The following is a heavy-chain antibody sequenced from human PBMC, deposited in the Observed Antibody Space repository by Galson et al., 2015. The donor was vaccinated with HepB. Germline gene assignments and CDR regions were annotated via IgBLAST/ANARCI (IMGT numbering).Heavy chain of an antibody. J-gene: IGHJ1*01. D-gene: IGHD2-2*01. Sequence: SLRLSCAASGFTFDDYAMHWVRQAPGKGLEWVSGISWNSGSIGYADSVKGRFTISRDNAKNSLYLQMNSLRAEDTALYYCAKDGVPAAIVPEYFQHWGQGTLVTVSS. CDR3: AKDGVPAAIVPEYFQH. V-gene: IGHV3-9*01. CDR2: ISWNSGSI. CDR1: GFTFDDYA.